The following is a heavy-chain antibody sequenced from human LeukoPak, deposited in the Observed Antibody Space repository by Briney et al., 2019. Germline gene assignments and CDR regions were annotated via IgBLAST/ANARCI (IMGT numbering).Heavy chain of an antibody. CDR1: GFTFSAYA. V-gene: IGHV3-30-3*01. CDR3: ARDGYGTGSHDY. CDR2: ISYDGSNQ. D-gene: IGHD3-10*01. Sequence: GRSLRLSCAASGFTFSAYALHWVRQAPGKGLEWVALISYDGSNQYYADSVKGRFTISRDNAKNSLYLQMNSLRAEDTAVYYCARDGYGTGSHDYWGQGTLVTVSS. J-gene: IGHJ4*02.